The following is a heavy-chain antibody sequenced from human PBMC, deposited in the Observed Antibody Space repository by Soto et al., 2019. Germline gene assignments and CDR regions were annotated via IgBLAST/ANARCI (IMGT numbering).Heavy chain of an antibody. Sequence: ASVKVSCKVSGYTLTELSMHWVRQAPGKGLEWMGGFDPEDGETIYAQKFQGRVTITADESTSTAYMELSSLRSEDTAVYYCASCLGAEAAAGFYYFDYWGQGTLVTVSS. J-gene: IGHJ4*02. CDR2: FDPEDGET. V-gene: IGHV1-24*01. CDR1: GYTLTELS. D-gene: IGHD6-13*01. CDR3: ASCLGAEAAAGFYYFDY.